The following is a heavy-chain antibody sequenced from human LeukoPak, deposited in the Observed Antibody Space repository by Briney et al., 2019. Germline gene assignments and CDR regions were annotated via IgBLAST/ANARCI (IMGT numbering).Heavy chain of an antibody. Sequence: SETLSLTCTVSGGSISSSSYYWGWIRQPPGKGLEWIGSIYYRGSTYYNPSLKSRVTISVDTSKNQFSLKLSSVTAADTAVYYCARHQWSQIDYWGQGTLVTVSS. D-gene: IGHD2-8*01. CDR2: IYYRGST. CDR3: ARHQWSQIDY. J-gene: IGHJ4*02. V-gene: IGHV4-39*01. CDR1: GGSISSSSYY.